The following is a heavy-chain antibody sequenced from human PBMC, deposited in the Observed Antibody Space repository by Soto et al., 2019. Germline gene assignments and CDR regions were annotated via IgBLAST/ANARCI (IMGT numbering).Heavy chain of an antibody. V-gene: IGHV4-30-4*01. D-gene: IGHD1-26*01. Sequence: KPSETLSLTCTVSGGSIRNGDYYWGWIRRPPGKGLEWIGYVYYSGTTYSHPSLNSRVSISVDTSENQFSLRLTSVTAADTAVYYCVTVNLVGAAYYFDYWGPGTLVTVSS. CDR1: GGSIRNGDYY. J-gene: IGHJ4*02. CDR3: VTVNLVGAAYYFDY. CDR2: VYYSGTT.